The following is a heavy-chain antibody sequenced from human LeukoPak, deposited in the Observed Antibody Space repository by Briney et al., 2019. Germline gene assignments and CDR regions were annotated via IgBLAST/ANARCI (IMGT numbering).Heavy chain of an antibody. V-gene: IGHV3-74*01. CDR2: INGDGSST. CDR1: GFPFSSYW. J-gene: IGHJ4*02. CDR3: ARDGDSSGYYVNFDY. Sequence: PGGSLRLSCAASGFPFSSYWMHWVRQVRGKGLVWVSRINGDGSSTSYADSVKGRFTISRDNAKNTLYLQMNGLRAEDTAVYYCARDGDSSGYYVNFDYWGQGNLVTVSS. D-gene: IGHD3-22*01.